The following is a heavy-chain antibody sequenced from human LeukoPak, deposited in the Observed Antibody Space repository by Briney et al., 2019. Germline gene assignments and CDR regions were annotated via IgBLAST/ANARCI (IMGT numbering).Heavy chain of an antibody. V-gene: IGHV4-34*01. J-gene: IGHJ4*02. D-gene: IGHD3-16*01. CDR3: ARGNSPLGELFY. CDR1: GGSFSGYY. CDR2: INHSGST. Sequence: SETLSLTCAVYGGSFSGYYWSWTRQPPGKGLEWIGEINHSGSTNYNPFLKSRVTISVDTSKNQFSLKLSSVTAADTAVYYCARGNSPLGELFYWGQGTLVTVSS.